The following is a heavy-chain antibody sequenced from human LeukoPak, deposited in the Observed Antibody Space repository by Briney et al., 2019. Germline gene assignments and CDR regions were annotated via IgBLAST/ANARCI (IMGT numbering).Heavy chain of an antibody. CDR1: GFTFSSYG. CDR2: IWYDGSNK. CDR3: AKGTGDYMYYNYYYMDV. V-gene: IGHV3-33*06. J-gene: IGHJ6*03. D-gene: IGHD4-17*01. Sequence: GGSLRLSCAASGFTFSSYGMYWVRQAPGEGLEWVAIIWYDGSNKYYVDSVKGRFTISRDNSKNTLYLEMNSLRAEDTAVYYCAKGTGDYMYYNYYYMDVWGKGTSVTVSS.